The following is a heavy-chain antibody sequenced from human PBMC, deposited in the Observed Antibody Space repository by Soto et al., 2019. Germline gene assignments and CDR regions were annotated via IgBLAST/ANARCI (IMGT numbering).Heavy chain of an antibody. V-gene: IGHV3-30-3*01. Sequence: QVQLVESGGGVVQPGRSLRLSCAASGFTFSDYTMHWVRQAPGKELEWVALMSSDGGNTHYTDSVKGRFTISRDNSKNTLYLLMDSLRPEDTTVYYCARDYGDGYYYFDLWGQGTLVTVSS. J-gene: IGHJ4*02. CDR1: GFTFSDYT. CDR3: ARDYGDGYYYFDL. CDR2: MSSDGGNT. D-gene: IGHD5-12*01.